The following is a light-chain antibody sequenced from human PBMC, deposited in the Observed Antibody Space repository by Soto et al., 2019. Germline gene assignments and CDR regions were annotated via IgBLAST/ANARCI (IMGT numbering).Light chain of an antibody. CDR2: DVS. J-gene: IGLJ2*01. Sequence: QSVLSQPASVSGSPGQSITISCTGTSSDIGGHDFVSWYQQHPGKAPKLIIYDVSNRPSGVSNRFSGSKSGNTASLTVSGLQAEDEADYYCSSYTSSSAPGVFGGGTKLTV. CDR3: SSYTSSSAPGV. V-gene: IGLV2-14*01. CDR1: SSDIGGHDF.